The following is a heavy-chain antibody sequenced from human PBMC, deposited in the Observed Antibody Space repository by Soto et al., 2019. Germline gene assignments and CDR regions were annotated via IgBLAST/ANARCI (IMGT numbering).Heavy chain of an antibody. V-gene: IGHV4-39*07. CDR3: ANPRTPGYYYDSSGYPGY. J-gene: IGHJ4*02. D-gene: IGHD3-22*01. CDR1: GGSISSSSYY. Sequence: ASETLSLTCTVSGGSISSSSYYWGWIRQPPGRGLQWIGNIYLSGSTYYNPSLKSRVTVSVDTSKNEFSLKLGSVTAEDTAVYYCANPRTPGYYYDSSGYPGYWGQGTLVTVSS. CDR2: IYLSGST.